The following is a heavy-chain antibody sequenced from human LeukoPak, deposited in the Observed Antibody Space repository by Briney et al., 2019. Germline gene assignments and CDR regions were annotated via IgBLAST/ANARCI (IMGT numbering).Heavy chain of an antibody. V-gene: IGHV4-34*01. CDR2: INHSGST. J-gene: IGHJ4*02. Sequence: SEALSLTCAVYGGSFSGYYWSWIRQPTGNGLEWIGEINHSGSTNYNPSLKSRVTISVDTSKNQFSLKLSSVTAADTAVYYCARGRIHDRPFDYWGQGTLVTVSS. CDR1: GGSFSGYY. CDR3: ARGRIHDRPFDY. D-gene: IGHD2/OR15-2a*01.